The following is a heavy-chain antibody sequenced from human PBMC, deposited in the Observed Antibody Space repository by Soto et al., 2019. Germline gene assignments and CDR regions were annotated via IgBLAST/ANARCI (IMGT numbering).Heavy chain of an antibody. Sequence: QLQLQESGPGLVKPSETLSLTCTVSGGSISISDYYWVWIRQPPGKGLEWIGSISYSGTYYKPSRKSRVTIPVDTPKNQFSLRLSSVTAADTAVYYCARRAGSIVVAAYSWGQGTLVTVSS. V-gene: IGHV4-39*01. CDR2: ISYSGT. D-gene: IGHD6-19*01. CDR3: ARRAGSIVVAAYS. CDR1: GGSISISDYY. J-gene: IGHJ4*02.